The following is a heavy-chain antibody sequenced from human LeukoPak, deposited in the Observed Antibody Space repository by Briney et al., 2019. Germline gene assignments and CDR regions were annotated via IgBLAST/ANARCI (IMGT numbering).Heavy chain of an antibody. V-gene: IGHV3-66*01. CDR1: GFSFRSYW. CDR3: AKDMRYYYDSSGYPEPDY. CDR2: IYSSDYM. J-gene: IGHJ4*02. D-gene: IGHD3-22*01. Sequence: GSLRLSCAASGFSFRSYWMSWVRQAPGKGLEWVSIIYSSDYMYYADSVKGRFTISRDNSKNTLYLQMNSLRAEDTAVYYCAKDMRYYYDSSGYPEPDYWGQGTLVTVSS.